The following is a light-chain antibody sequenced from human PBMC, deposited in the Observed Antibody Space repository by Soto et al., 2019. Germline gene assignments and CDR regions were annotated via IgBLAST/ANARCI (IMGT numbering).Light chain of an antibody. V-gene: IGKV1-5*01. Sequence: EIQMTQTPSTLPTPVRDTVTIPCRASQSISNRLVWYQQKPGNAPNVVIYDVSSVEGGVPSRFSGSGSATEFILTISSLQPDDFATYRCQHYGGVGTVGQGAKVDSK. CDR1: QSISNR. CDR3: QHYGGVGT. J-gene: IGKJ1*01. CDR2: DVS.